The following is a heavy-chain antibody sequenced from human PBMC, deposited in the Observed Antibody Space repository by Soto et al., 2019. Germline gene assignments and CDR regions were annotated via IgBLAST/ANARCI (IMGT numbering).Heavy chain of an antibody. CDR1: GFTFSSYG. V-gene: IGHV3-48*02. CDR2: ISSSSSTI. J-gene: IGHJ6*02. Sequence: GGSLRLSCAASGFTFSSYGMNWVRQAPGKGLEWVSYISSSSSTIYYADSVKGRFTISRDNAKNSLYLQMNSLRDEDTAVYYCARDSCSSTSCYYYYYGMDVWGQGTTVTVSS. CDR3: ARDSCSSTSCYYYYYGMDV. D-gene: IGHD2-2*01.